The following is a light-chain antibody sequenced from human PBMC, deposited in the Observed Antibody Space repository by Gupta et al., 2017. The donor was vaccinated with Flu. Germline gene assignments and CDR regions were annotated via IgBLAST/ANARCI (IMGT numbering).Light chain of an antibody. CDR3: QQYGSSPPIT. V-gene: IGKV3-20*01. CDR2: GAS. Sequence: EIVLTQSPGTLSLSPGERATLSCRASQSVSSSYLAWYQQKPGQAPRLLMYGASRRATGIPDRFTGSGSGTDFTLTINRREPEDFAVYYCQQYGSSPPITFGQGTRLEIK. CDR1: QSVSSSY. J-gene: IGKJ5*01.